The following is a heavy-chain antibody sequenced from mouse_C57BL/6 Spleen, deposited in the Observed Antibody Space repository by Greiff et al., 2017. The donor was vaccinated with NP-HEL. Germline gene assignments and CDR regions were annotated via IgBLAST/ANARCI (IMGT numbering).Heavy chain of an antibody. D-gene: IGHD1-1*01. CDR2: IHPNSGST. CDR3: AKSPYYYGSSWYAMDY. Sequence: VQLQQPGAELVKPGASVKLSCKASGYTFTSYWMHWVKQRPGQGLEWIGMIHPNSGSTNYNEKFKSKATLTVDKSSITAYMQLRSLTSEDSAVYFCAKSPYYYGSSWYAMDYWGQGTSVTVSS. CDR1: GYTFTSYW. J-gene: IGHJ4*01. V-gene: IGHV1-64*01.